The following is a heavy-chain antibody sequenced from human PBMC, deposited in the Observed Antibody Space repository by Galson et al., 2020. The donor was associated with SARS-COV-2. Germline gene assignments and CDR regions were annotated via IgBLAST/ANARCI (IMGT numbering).Heavy chain of an antibody. J-gene: IGHJ5*02. CDR2: ISYDGSNK. D-gene: IGHD2-2*02. CDR1: GFTFSSYA. V-gene: IGHV3-30*04. Sequence: GGSLRLSCAASGFTFSSYAMHWVRQAPGKGLEWVAVISYDGSNKYYADSVKGRFTISRDNSKNTLYLQMNSLRAEDTAVYYCARSVVPAAIHGWFDPWGQGTLVTVSS. CDR3: ARSVVPAAIHGWFDP.